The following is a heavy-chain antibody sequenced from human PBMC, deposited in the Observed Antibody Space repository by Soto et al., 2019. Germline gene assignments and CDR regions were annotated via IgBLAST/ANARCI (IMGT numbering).Heavy chain of an antibody. Sequence: SQTLSLTCAISGDSVSSNSAAWHWIRLSPSRGLEWLGRTYYRSKWYNDYAVSGKRRITINPDTSKNQFSRQLNSVTPEDTAVYYCATLRGYYYGMDVWGQGTTGTVSS. CDR1: GDSVSSNSAA. V-gene: IGHV6-1*01. CDR3: ATLRGYYYGMDV. D-gene: IGHD1-26*01. CDR2: TYYRSKWYN. J-gene: IGHJ6*02.